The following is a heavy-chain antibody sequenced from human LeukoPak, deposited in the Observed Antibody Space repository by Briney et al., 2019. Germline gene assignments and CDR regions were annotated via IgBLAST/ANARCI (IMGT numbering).Heavy chain of an antibody. D-gene: IGHD1-26*01. Sequence: GGSLRLSCAASAFTASLNYMSWVRQAPGKGLEWVAGINGNGDTTGYADSVKGRFTISRDNAKNSLYLQMNSLRAEDTALYYCARGNRGSSYGGDSWGQGTLVTVSS. CDR2: INGNGDTT. V-gene: IGHV3-20*04. J-gene: IGHJ4*02. CDR1: AFTASLNY. CDR3: ARGNRGSSYGGDS.